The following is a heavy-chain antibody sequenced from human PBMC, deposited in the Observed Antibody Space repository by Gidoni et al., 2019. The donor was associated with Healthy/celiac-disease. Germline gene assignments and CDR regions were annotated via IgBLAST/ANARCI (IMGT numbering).Heavy chain of an antibody. CDR2: IYSGGST. J-gene: IGHJ4*02. V-gene: IGHV3-53*01. CDR1: GFTVSSNY. D-gene: IGHD3-22*01. Sequence: EVQLVESGGGLIQPGGSLRLSCAASGFTVSSNYMSWVRQAPGKGLEWVSVIYSGGSTYYADSVKGRFTISRDNSKNTLYLQMNSLRAEDTAVYYCARWSHYYDSSGYINWGQGTLVTVSS. CDR3: ARWSHYYDSSGYIN.